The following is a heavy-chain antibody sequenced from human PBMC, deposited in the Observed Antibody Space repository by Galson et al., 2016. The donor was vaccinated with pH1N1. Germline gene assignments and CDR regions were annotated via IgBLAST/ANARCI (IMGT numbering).Heavy chain of an antibody. V-gene: IGHV3-23*01. CDR2: IGSIARET. J-gene: IGHJ6*02. D-gene: IGHD1-14*01. Sequence: PRLSCAASGFIFTNYGFSWVRQAPGMGLEWISVIGSIARETSYAGSVKGRFTISRDNSKNTVYLEMNSLRAEDTAVYHCARSRNLDVWGQGTAVTVSS. CDR1: GFIFTNYG. CDR3: ARSRNLDV.